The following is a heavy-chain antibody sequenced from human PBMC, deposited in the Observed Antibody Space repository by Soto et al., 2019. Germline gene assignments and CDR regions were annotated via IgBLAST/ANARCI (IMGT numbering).Heavy chain of an antibody. CDR1: GGTFSSYA. CDR2: IVPLFRTT. V-gene: IGHV1-69*06. Sequence: QVQLVQSGAEAKKPGSSVKVSCKTSGGTFSSYAIGWVRQAPGQGLEWMGGIVPLFRTTNYAQKFQGRVTITADTSTYTVYMELRGLRSGDTAVYYCARGGYSSTWSNLLDRSGLDVWGQGTTVTVSS. J-gene: IGHJ6*02. D-gene: IGHD6-13*01. CDR3: ARGGYSSTWSNLLDRSGLDV.